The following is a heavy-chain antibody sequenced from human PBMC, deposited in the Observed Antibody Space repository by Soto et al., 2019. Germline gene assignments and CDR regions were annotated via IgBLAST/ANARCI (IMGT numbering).Heavy chain of an antibody. CDR3: ARTYTGGFGESTFDY. CDR1: GGSISSGGYY. Sequence: SETLSLTCTVSGGSISSGGYYWSWIRQHPGKGLEWIGYIYYSGSTYYNPSLKSRVTISVDTSKNQFSLKLSSVTAADTAVYYCARTYTGGFGESTFDYWGQGTLVTVSS. J-gene: IGHJ4*02. CDR2: IYYSGST. D-gene: IGHD3-10*01. V-gene: IGHV4-31*03.